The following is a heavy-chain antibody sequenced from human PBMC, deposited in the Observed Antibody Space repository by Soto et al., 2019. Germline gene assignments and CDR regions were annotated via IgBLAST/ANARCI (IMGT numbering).Heavy chain of an antibody. CDR1: GFTFSSYG. D-gene: IGHD2-21*02. CDR3: AREHIVVVTANSGYYYGMDV. CDR2: IWYDGSNK. Sequence: QVQLVESGGGVVQPGRYLRLSCAASGFTFSSYGMHWVRQAPGKGLEWVADIWYDGSNKYYADSVKGRFTISRDNSKNTLYLQMNILRAEDTAVYYCAREHIVVVTANSGYYYGMDVWGQGTTVTVSS. J-gene: IGHJ6*02. V-gene: IGHV3-33*01.